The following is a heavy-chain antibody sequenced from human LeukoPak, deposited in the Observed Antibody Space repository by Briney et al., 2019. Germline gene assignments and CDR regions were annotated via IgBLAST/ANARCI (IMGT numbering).Heavy chain of an antibody. J-gene: IGHJ6*02. CDR3: ASLDFWSGKDYYYGMDV. CDR1: GFTFSSYS. V-gene: IGHV3-21*01. Sequence: PGGSLRLSCAASGFTFSSYSMNWVRQAPGKGPEWVSSISSSGSYIYYADSVKGRFTISRDNAKDSLFLHMTSLRAEDTAVYYCASLDFWSGKDYYYGMDVWGQGTTVTVSS. D-gene: IGHD3-3*01. CDR2: ISSSGSYI.